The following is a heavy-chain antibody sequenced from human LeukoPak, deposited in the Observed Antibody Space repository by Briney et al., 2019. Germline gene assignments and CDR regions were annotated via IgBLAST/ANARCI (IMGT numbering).Heavy chain of an antibody. CDR2: ISGSGGST. CDR3: AKTGTPWYYFDY. J-gene: IGHJ4*02. Sequence: GSLRLSCAASGFTFSSYAMSWVRQAPGKGLEWVSAISGSGGSTYYADSVKGRFTISRDNSKNTLYLQMNSLRAEDTAVYYCAKTGTPWYYFDYWGQGTLVTVSP. V-gene: IGHV3-23*01. CDR1: GFTFSSYA. D-gene: IGHD6-13*01.